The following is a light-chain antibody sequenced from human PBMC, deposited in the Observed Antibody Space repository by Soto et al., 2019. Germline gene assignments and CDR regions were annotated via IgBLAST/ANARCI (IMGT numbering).Light chain of an antibody. CDR1: SSDVGSWTL. V-gene: IGLV2-23*02. J-gene: IGLJ2*01. CDR3: CSYAGSSILV. CDR2: EVN. Sequence: QSVLTQPASVSGSPGQSITVSCTGTSSDVGSWTLVSWYQQLPDKAPKLIIYEVNERPSGISHRFSGTKSGNTASLTISDLQGEDEADYYCCSYAGSSILVFGGGTKVTVL.